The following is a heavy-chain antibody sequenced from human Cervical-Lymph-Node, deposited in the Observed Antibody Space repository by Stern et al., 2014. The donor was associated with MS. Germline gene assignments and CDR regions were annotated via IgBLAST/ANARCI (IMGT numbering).Heavy chain of an antibody. CDR1: GGTFSSYA. V-gene: IGHV1-69*01. Sequence: VQLVESGAEVKKPGSSVKVSCKASGGTFSSYAISWVRQAPGQGLEWMGGIIPIFGTANYAQKFQGRVTINADESTRTAYMELSSLRSEDTAVYYCARDLPYSSGFSLGGFDPWGQGTLVTVSS. J-gene: IGHJ5*02. CDR2: IIPIFGTA. D-gene: IGHD6-19*01. CDR3: ARDLPYSSGFSLGGFDP.